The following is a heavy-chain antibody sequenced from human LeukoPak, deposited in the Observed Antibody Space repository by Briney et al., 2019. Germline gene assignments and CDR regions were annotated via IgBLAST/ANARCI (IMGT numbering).Heavy chain of an antibody. J-gene: IGHJ4*02. V-gene: IGHV3-7*04. D-gene: IGHD3-10*01. CDR3: ARDRTDYYVSGSYSKPPNYFDY. CDR2: IKQDGREN. CDR1: GYTFSRYW. Sequence: PGGSLRLSCAPSGYTFSRYWMSWVRQAPGKGREGVANIKQDGRENYYVPYLKGRFPISRHHAKNSLYLQMNSLKAQDTAVYYCARDRTDYYVSGSYSKPPNYFDYWGQGALLTVSS.